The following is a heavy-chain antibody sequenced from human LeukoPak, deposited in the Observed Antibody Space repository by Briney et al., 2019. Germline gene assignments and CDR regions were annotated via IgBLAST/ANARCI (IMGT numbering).Heavy chain of an antibody. V-gene: IGHV3-23*01. Sequence: GGSLRLSCAASGFTFSTYAMNWVRQAPGKGLEWVSGLSGTGTSTHYADSAKGRFTISRDNSKNTLYLQMNSLRAEDTAVYYCARGPGDILTGTEGYWGQGTLVTVSS. CDR1: GFTFSTYA. CDR2: LSGTGTST. J-gene: IGHJ4*02. D-gene: IGHD3-9*01. CDR3: ARGPGDILTGTEGY.